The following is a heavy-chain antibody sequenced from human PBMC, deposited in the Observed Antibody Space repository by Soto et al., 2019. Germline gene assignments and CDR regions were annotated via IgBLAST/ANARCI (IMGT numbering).Heavy chain of an antibody. J-gene: IGHJ5*02. CDR3: ARIPVDTYMINWFDP. CDR2: IYYSGST. D-gene: IGHD5-18*01. V-gene: IGHV4-61*08. Sequence: SETLSLTCTVSGGSVSSGDYYWSWIRQPPGRGLEWIGYIYYSGSTNYNPSLKSRVSISLDTSKNQFSLRLTSVTAADTAVYYCARIPVDTYMINWFDPWGQGTLVTVSS. CDR1: GGSVSSGDYY.